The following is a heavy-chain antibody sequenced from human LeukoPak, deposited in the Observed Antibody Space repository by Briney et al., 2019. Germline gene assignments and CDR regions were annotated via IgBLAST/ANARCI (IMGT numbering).Heavy chain of an antibody. D-gene: IGHD3-10*01. Sequence: SETLSLTCIVSGGSISSYHWSWIRQPPGKGLEWIGYISYSGSTNYNPSLKSRVTISVDTSKNQFSLRLSSVTAADTAVYYCARHLDYYGSGTYEFWGQGTLVTVSS. V-gene: IGHV4-59*08. CDR3: ARHLDYYGSGTYEF. CDR2: ISYSGST. CDR1: GGSISSYH. J-gene: IGHJ4*02.